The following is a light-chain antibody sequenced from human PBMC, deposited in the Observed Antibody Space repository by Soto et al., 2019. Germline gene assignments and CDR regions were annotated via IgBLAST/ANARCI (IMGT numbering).Light chain of an antibody. CDR3: QSYDSSLSGFTV. J-gene: IGLJ7*01. V-gene: IGLV1-40*01. CDR2: GDS. Sequence: QSVLTQPPSVSGAPGQRVTISCTGSRSNIGAGNDVQWYQQLPGTAPKLLIYGDSNRPSGVPDRFSGSKSGTSASLAITGLQAEDEADYYCQSYDSSLSGFTVFGGGTQLTVL. CDR1: RSNIGAGND.